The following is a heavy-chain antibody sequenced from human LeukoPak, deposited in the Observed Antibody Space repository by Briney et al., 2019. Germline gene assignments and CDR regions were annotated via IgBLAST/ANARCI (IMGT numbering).Heavy chain of an antibody. D-gene: IGHD3-3*01. V-gene: IGHV1-69*13. CDR1: GGTFSSYA. J-gene: IGHJ5*02. Sequence: SVKVSCKASGGTFSSYAISWVRQAPGQGLEWMGGIIPIFGTANYAQKFQGRVTITADESKSTAYMELSSLRSEDTAVYYCARDAQRFSARNWFDPWGQGTLVTVSS. CDR2: IIPIFGTA. CDR3: ARDAQRFSARNWFDP.